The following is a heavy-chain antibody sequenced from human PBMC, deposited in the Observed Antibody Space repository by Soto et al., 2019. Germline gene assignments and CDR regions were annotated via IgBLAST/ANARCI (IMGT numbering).Heavy chain of an antibody. V-gene: IGHV1-69*13. CDR3: ARGGSGSSDTYYYYGVDV. J-gene: IGHJ6*02. CDR1: GGTFSSYA. Sequence: SVKVSCKASGGTFSSYAISWVRQAPGQGLEWMGGIIPIFGTANYAQKFQGRVTITADESTSTAYMELSSLRSEDTAVYYCARGGSGSSDTYYYYGVDVWGQGTTVTVSS. CDR2: IIPIFGTA. D-gene: IGHD3-10*01.